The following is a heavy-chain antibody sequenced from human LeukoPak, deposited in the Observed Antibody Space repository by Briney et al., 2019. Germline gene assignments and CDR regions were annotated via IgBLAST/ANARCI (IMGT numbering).Heavy chain of an antibody. V-gene: IGHV1-46*01. CDR1: GYTFTNYY. CDR2: INPGGDNT. J-gene: IGHJ3*02. CDR3: ARDGYNYAFDI. Sequence: ASVKVSCKAPGYTFTNYYIHWVRQAPGQGLEWMGLINPGGDNTNYAQNFQGRVTMTRDTSASTVYMELSSLRAEDTAVYYCARDGYNYAFDIWGQGTMVTVPS. D-gene: IGHD5-24*01.